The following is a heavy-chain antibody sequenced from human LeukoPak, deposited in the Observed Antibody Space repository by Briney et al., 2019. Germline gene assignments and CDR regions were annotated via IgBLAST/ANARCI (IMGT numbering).Heavy chain of an antibody. Sequence: SETLSLTCAVSGGSFSASYWSWIRQSPGKGLEWIGEIYHGGSTNYNPSLESRVTISGDTSKNQFSLKLSSVTAADTAVYYCARLAFLSGYYYFDYWGQGALVTVSS. CDR2: IYHGGST. D-gene: IGHD3-3*01. J-gene: IGHJ4*02. CDR3: ARLAFLSGYYYFDY. CDR1: GGSFSASY. V-gene: IGHV4-34*01.